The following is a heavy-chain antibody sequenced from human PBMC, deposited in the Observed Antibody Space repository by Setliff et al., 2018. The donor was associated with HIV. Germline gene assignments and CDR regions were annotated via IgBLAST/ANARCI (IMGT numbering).Heavy chain of an antibody. V-gene: IGHV4-61*01. CDR1: GGSVSTGNYY. J-gene: IGHJ6*04. Sequence: PSETLSLTCTVSGGSVSTGNYYWNWIRLPPGKGLEWIGYIFYSGSTNYNPSLKSRVTISVDTSKNQFSLRLNSVTAADTAIYYCTRRGADSYYPRPLDVWGKVTTVTVSS. D-gene: IGHD3-10*01. CDR3: TRRGADSYYPRPLDV. CDR2: IFYSGST.